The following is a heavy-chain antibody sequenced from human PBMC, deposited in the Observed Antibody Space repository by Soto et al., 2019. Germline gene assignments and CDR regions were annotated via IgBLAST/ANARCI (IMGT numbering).Heavy chain of an antibody. CDR2: IYYSGST. J-gene: IGHJ6*02. Sequence: QVQLQESGPGLVKPSQTLSLTCTVSGGSISSGGYYWSWIRQHPGKGLEWIGYIYYSGSTYYNPSLKSRVTISVDTSKNQFSLKLSSVTAADAAVYYCARAPCSGGSCYSGYYYGMDVWGQGTTVTVSS. CDR1: GGSISSGGYY. CDR3: ARAPCSGGSCYSGYYYGMDV. D-gene: IGHD2-15*01. V-gene: IGHV4-31*03.